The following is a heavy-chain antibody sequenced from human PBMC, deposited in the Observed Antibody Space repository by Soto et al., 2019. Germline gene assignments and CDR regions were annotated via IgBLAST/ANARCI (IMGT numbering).Heavy chain of an antibody. J-gene: IGHJ4*02. D-gene: IGHD3-16*01. CDR2: VTSRGDNT. CDR1: GFIFSNYA. V-gene: IGHV3-23*01. Sequence: EVQLLQSGGGLVQPGGSLRLSCAASGFIFSNYAMNWVRQAPGKGLEWVSIVTSRGDNTYYADSVKGRFTISRDNSKNTLYLQVNSVTAEDMAVYYCAKDRLGGGLDYWGQGTLVSVSS. CDR3: AKDRLGGGLDY.